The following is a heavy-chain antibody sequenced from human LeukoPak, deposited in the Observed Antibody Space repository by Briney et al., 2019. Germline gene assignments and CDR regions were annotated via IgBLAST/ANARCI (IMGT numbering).Heavy chain of an antibody. CDR3: ARVHRGYSYGRLDY. CDR1: GFTFSFYS. D-gene: IGHD5-18*01. V-gene: IGHV3-48*02. CDR2: ISSSDNTI. Sequence: GGSLRLSCAASGFTFSFYSMNWVRQAPGKGLEWVSYISSSDNTIHYADSVKGRFTISRDNAKNSLYLEMNSLRDEDTAVYYCARVHRGYSYGRLDYWGQGTLVSASS. J-gene: IGHJ4*02.